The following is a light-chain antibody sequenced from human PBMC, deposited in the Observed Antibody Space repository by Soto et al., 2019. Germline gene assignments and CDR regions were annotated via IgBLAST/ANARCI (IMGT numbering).Light chain of an antibody. CDR1: QSVSKF. CDR2: SAS. J-gene: IGKJ4*01. V-gene: IGKV1-17*02. CDR3: LQHNSFPRT. Sequence: DIQMTQSPSSLSASVGNRVTIACRASQSVSKFLNWYQHKPGKAPKLLIFSASTLESGVPSRFSGSGSGTEFTLTISNLQPEDVATYYCLQHNSFPRTFGGGTKVDIK.